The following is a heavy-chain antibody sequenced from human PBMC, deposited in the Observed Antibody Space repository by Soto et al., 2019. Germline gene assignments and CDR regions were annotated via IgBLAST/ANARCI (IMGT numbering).Heavy chain of an antibody. CDR3: AAGVTTFDY. CDR1: GTSLSGLP. V-gene: IGHV1-24*01. Sequence: ASVKVSCKVSGTSLSGLPMHWVRQAPGKGLEWMGSLDYEEGERSFAHRFQGRLTVTEDTSTDTAYMELSSLMSEDTAVYYCAAGVTTFDYWGQGTRVTVS. D-gene: IGHD4-17*01. J-gene: IGHJ4*02. CDR2: LDYEEGER.